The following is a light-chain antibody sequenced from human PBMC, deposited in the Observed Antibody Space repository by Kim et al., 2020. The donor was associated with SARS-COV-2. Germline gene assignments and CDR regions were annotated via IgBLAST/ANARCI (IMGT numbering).Light chain of an antibody. CDR2: EDT. CDR3: QAWDRTTVV. J-gene: IGLJ2*01. Sequence: SYELTQPPSVSVFPGQTASITCSGDKLSDKFASWYQQRPGQSPILVIYEDTQRPSGIPERFSGSNSGNTATLTISGTQPFDEADYYCQAWDRTTVVFGGGTQLTVL. CDR1: KLSDKF. V-gene: IGLV3-1*01.